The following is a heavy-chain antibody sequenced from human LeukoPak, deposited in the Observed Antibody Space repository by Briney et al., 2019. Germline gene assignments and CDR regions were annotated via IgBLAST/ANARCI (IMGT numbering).Heavy chain of an antibody. J-gene: IGHJ5*02. V-gene: IGHV1-8*03. Sequence: ASVKVSCKASGYTFTSYDINWVRQATGQGLEWMGWMNPNSGNTGYAQKFQGRVTITRNTSISTAYMELSSLRSEDTAVYYCARVGGRSGRQYNWFDPWGQGTLVTVSS. CDR3: ARVGGRSGRQYNWFDP. CDR1: GYTFTSYD. CDR2: MNPNSGNT. D-gene: IGHD1-26*01.